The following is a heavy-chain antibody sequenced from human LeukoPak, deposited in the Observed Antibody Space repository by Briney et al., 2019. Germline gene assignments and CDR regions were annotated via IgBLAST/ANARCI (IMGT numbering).Heavy chain of an antibody. CDR1: GFTFDGYG. Sequence: ALRLSCAASGFTFDGYGMHWVRQPPGEGLEWVSGISYNGGSTDYADSVKGRFTISRDNAKNSLYLQMSTLRPEDTALYYCAKHLRATNIYYFYGLDVWGQGTTVTVSS. V-gene: IGHV3-9*01. D-gene: IGHD1-26*01. CDR2: ISYNGGST. J-gene: IGHJ6*02. CDR3: AKHLRATNIYYFYGLDV.